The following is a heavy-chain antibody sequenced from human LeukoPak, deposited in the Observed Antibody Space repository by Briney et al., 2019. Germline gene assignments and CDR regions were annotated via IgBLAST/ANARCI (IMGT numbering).Heavy chain of an antibody. J-gene: IGHJ4*02. D-gene: IGHD3-10*01. V-gene: IGHV1-18*01. CDR1: GYTFTSYG. CDR2: ISAYNGNT. Sequence: ASVKVSCKASGYTFTSYGISWVRQAPGQGLEWMGWISAYNGNTNYAQKLQGRVTMTRDTSTSTVYMELSSLRSEDTAVYYCVSHGSGKSDYWGQGTLVTVSS. CDR3: VSHGSGKSDY.